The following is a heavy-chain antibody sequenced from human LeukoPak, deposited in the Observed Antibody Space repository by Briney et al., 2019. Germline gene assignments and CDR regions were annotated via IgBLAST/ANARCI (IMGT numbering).Heavy chain of an antibody. CDR1: GFTFSSYA. CDR2: ISYDGNNK. D-gene: IGHD2-2*01. Sequence: PGGSLRLSCAASGFTFSSYAMHWVRQAPGKGLEWVAAISYDGNNKHYADSVKGRFTISRDNSKNTLYLQMKSLRAEDTAVYYCARDPGYCSSTICYGYFDYWGQGTLVTVSS. J-gene: IGHJ4*02. V-gene: IGHV3-30-3*01. CDR3: ARDPGYCSSTICYGYFDY.